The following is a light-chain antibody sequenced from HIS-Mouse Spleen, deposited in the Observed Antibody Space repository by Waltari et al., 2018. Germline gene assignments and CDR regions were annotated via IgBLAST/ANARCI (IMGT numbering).Light chain of an antibody. CDR2: EVS. V-gene: IGLV2-8*01. CDR3: SSYAGSNNPYV. J-gene: IGLJ1*01. Sequence: QSALTQPPSASGSPGQSVTISCTGTSSDVGGYNYVSWYQQHPGKAPKLMIYEVSTRPWGVPDRLSGSKSGNTASLTVSGLQAEDEADYYCSSYAGSNNPYVFGTGTKVTVL. CDR1: SSDVGGYNY.